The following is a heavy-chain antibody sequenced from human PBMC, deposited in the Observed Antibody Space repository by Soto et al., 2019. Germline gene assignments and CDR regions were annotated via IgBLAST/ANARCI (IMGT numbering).Heavy chain of an antibody. CDR2: IYYSGNT. Sequence: VQLQESGPGLVKPSQTLSLTCTVSGGSISSGAYYWSWIRQHPGKGLAWIGYIYYSGNTHYNPSLKSRVSISLDTSKNQFSLKLSSVTAADTAVYYCARDPNVSRRAGFDIWGQGTMVTVSS. D-gene: IGHD2-8*01. V-gene: IGHV4-31*03. CDR1: GGSISSGAYY. CDR3: ARDPNVSRRAGFDI. J-gene: IGHJ3*02.